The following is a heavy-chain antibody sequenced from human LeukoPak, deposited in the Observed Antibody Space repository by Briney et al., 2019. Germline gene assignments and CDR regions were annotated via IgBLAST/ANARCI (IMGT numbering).Heavy chain of an antibody. D-gene: IGHD3-10*01. CDR3: ARDYYGSGYGGLVVFDY. Sequence: GASVKVSCKASGYTFTSYYMHWVRQAPGQGLEWMGIINPSGGSTSYAQKFQGRVTMTRDMSTSTVYMELSSLRSEDTAVYYCARDYYGSGYGGLVVFDYWGQGTLVTVSS. CDR1: GYTFTSYY. V-gene: IGHV1-46*01. CDR2: INPSGGST. J-gene: IGHJ4*02.